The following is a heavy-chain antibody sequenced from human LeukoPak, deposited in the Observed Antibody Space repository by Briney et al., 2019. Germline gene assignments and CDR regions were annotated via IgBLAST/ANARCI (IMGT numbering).Heavy chain of an antibody. CDR2: IYPGDSDT. CDR3: ARRRTYCGGDCYSDYFDY. CDR1: GYSFTSYW. V-gene: IGHV5-51*01. D-gene: IGHD2-21*02. Sequence: GESLQISCEGSGYSFTSYWIGWVRQLPGKGQEWMGIIYPGDSDTRYSPSFQGQVTISADKSISTAYLQWSSLKASDTAMYYCARRRTYCGGDCYSDYFDYWGQGTLVTVSS. J-gene: IGHJ4*02.